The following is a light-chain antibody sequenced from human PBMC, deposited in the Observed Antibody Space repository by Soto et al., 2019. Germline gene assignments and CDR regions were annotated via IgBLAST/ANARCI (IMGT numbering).Light chain of an antibody. Sequence: EIVLTQSPGTLSLSPGERATLSCRASQSVGSYLAWYQQKPGQAPRLLIYDASNRATGIPARFSGSGSGTEFSLTISSLDPEDFAIYYCQRRTNWQFSFGPGTKVDLK. CDR1: QSVGSY. CDR2: DAS. CDR3: QRRTNWQFS. V-gene: IGKV3-11*01. J-gene: IGKJ3*01.